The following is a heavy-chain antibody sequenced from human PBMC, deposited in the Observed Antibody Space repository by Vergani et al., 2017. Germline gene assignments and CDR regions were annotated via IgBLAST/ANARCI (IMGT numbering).Heavy chain of an antibody. CDR2: ISGPGLST. D-gene: IGHD4-17*01. V-gene: IGHV3-23*01. Sequence: EVHLLESGGGLVQSGGSLRLSCAASGFTFSNSAVSWVRQAPGRGLAWVSRISGPGLSTYYADSVKGRFSISRDNSKNTLYLQMNSLRAEDTAVYYCARGASGDYVSSFDYWGQGTLVTVSS. J-gene: IGHJ4*02. CDR3: ARGASGDYVSSFDY. CDR1: GFTFSNSA.